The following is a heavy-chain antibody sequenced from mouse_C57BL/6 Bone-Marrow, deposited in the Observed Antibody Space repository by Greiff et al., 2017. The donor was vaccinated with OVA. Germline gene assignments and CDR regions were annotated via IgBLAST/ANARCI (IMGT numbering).Heavy chain of an antibody. J-gene: IGHJ3*01. CDR2: ISYDGSN. CDR3: ARSIYYDYDEGFAY. CDR1: GYSITSGYY. V-gene: IGHV3-6*01. D-gene: IGHD2-4*01. Sequence: VQLQESGPGLVKPSQSLSLTCSVTGYSITSGYYWNWIRQFPGNKLEWMGYISYDGSNNYNPSLKNRISITRDTSKNQFFLKLNSVTTEDTATYYCARSIYYDYDEGFAYWGQGTLVTVSA.